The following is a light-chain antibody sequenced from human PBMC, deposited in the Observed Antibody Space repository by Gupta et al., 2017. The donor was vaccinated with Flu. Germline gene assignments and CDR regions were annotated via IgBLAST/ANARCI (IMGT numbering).Light chain of an antibody. CDR2: WAS. Sequence: DIVMTQSPDSLAFSLGERATINCKSSQSVLYSSNNKNYLAWYQQKPGQPPKLLIYWASTRESGVPDRFSGSGSGTDFTLTISSLQAEDVAVYYCQQYYSTPRFTFGPGTKVDIK. V-gene: IGKV4-1*01. J-gene: IGKJ3*01. CDR1: QSVLYSSNNKNY. CDR3: QQYYSTPRFT.